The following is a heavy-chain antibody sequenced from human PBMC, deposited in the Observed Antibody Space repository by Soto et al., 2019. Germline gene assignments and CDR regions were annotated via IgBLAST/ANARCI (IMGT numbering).Heavy chain of an antibody. CDR2: INHRGST. D-gene: IGHD4-17*01. J-gene: IGHJ4*02. V-gene: IGHV4-34*01. CDR1: GGSFSGYY. CDR3: ASRYYGGRLFDY. Sequence: SETLSLTCAVYGGSFSGYYWSWIRQPPGKGLEWIGEINHRGSTNYNPSLKSRVTISVDTSKNQFSLKLSSVTAADTAVYYCASRYYGGRLFDYWGQGTLVTVSS.